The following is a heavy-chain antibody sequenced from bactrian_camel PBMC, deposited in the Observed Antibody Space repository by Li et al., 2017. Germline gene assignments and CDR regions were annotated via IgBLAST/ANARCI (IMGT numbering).Heavy chain of an antibody. Sequence: HVQLVESGGGSVQAGGSLRLSCDISGYTYNYYCMGWFRQAPGKEREGVAVIDNDGYRTYADSVKGRFTISRDNAKNTLYLQMNYLKTEDSAVYYCARTYIGTSFPDRRGQGTQVTVS. CDR3: ARTYIGTSFPDR. CDR2: IDNDGYRT. CDR1: GYTYNYYC. D-gene: IGHD6*01. J-gene: IGHJ4*01. V-gene: IGHV3S1*01.